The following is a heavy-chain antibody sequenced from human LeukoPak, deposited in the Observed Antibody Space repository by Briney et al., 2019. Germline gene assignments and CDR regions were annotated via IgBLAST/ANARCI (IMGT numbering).Heavy chain of an antibody. V-gene: IGHV4-59*12. Sequence: PSETPSLTCTVSGGSISSYYWSWIRQPPGKGLEWIGYIYYGGSTNYNPSLKSRVTISVDTSKNQFSLKLSSVTAADTAVYYCARGLYSSSHHAFDIWGQGTMVTVSS. J-gene: IGHJ3*02. D-gene: IGHD6-6*01. CDR1: GGSISSYY. CDR3: ARGLYSSSHHAFDI. CDR2: IYYGGST.